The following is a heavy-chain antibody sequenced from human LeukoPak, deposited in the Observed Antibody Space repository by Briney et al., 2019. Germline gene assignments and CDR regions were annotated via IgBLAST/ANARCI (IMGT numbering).Heavy chain of an antibody. J-gene: IGHJ4*02. CDR2: ISSSGSTI. D-gene: IGHD6-19*01. CDR1: GFTFSSYE. V-gene: IGHV3-48*03. Sequence: GGSLRLSCAASGFTFSSYEMNRVRQAPGKGLEWVSYISSSGSTIYCADSVRGRFTISRDNAKNSLYLQMNSLRAEDTAVYYCARDFAGYSSGWLSDYWGQGTLVTVSS. CDR3: ARDFAGYSSGWLSDY.